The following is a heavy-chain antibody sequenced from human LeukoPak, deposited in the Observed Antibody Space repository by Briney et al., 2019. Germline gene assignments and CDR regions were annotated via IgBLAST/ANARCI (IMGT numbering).Heavy chain of an antibody. CDR3: AIRDSHDAFDI. V-gene: IGHV4-61*02. J-gene: IGHJ3*02. D-gene: IGHD2-15*01. Sequence: PSQTLSLTCTVSGGSVRRGNYYWTWIRQPAGSGLEWIGRIYTSGTTDYNPSLRTRVTISVDASRNQFSLNLSSVTAADTAVYYCAIRDSHDAFDIWGQGTMVTVSS. CDR1: GGSVRRGNYY. CDR2: IYTSGTT.